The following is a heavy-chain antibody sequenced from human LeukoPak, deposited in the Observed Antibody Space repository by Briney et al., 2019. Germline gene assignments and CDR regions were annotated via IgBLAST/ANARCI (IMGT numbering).Heavy chain of an antibody. J-gene: IGHJ4*02. D-gene: IGHD3-10*01. CDR1: GFTSSSYG. CDR3: ARGGPYYGSGSYYNPYYFDY. V-gene: IGHV3-33*01. Sequence: RCLRLAWAASGFTSSSYGMHWVRQAPGKGLEWVAVIWIDGSNNYYADSVKGQFTISRDNSKNTLYLQMNSLRAEDTAVYYCARGGPYYGSGSYYNPYYFDYWGQGTLVTVSS. CDR2: IWIDGSNN.